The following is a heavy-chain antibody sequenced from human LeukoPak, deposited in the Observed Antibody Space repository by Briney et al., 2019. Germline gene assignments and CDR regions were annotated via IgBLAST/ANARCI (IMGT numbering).Heavy chain of an antibody. CDR2: INHSGST. CDR3: ARGTFHCSGGSCYSRSYYYYGMDV. CDR1: GGSISSYY. J-gene: IGHJ6*02. V-gene: IGHV4-34*01. Sequence: PSETLSLTCTVAGGSISSYYWSWIRQPPGKGLERIGEINHSGSTNYNLSLKSRVTISVDTSKSQFSLKLSSVTAADTAVYYCARGTFHCSGGSCYSRSYYYYGMDVWGQGTTVTVSS. D-gene: IGHD2-15*01.